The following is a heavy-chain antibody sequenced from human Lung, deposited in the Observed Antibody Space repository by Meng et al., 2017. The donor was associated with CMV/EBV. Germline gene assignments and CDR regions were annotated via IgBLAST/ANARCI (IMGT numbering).Heavy chain of an antibody. J-gene: IGHJ4*02. Sequence: GGSLRLSCAASGFTFMPYNMNWVRQAPGKGLEWVSSISGSGQGTYYADSLRGRFTVSRDNRRKALYLQMDALRVEDTAVYYCARDLQTFCGSPGCYDGFPHWGQGTLVXVSS. V-gene: IGHV3-21*01. CDR2: ISGSGQGT. D-gene: IGHD2-2*01. CDR1: GFTFMPYN. CDR3: ARDLQTFCGSPGCYDGFPH.